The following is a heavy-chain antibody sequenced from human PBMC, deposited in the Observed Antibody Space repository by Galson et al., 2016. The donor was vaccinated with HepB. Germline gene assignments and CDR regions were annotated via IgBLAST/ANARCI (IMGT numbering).Heavy chain of an antibody. CDR2: IYHSGST. CDR3: ASRSGVRFLEWPASYYYGLDV. D-gene: IGHD3-3*01. Sequence: LRLSCAASGFTFSDYWMTWVRQAPGKGLEWMGYIYHSGSTNYTTSLESPVTISVDTSKNQFSLKVSSATAADTAVYYCASRSGVRFLEWPASYYYGLDVWGQGTTVTVSS. J-gene: IGHJ6*02. V-gene: IGHV4-59*01. CDR1: GFTFSDYW.